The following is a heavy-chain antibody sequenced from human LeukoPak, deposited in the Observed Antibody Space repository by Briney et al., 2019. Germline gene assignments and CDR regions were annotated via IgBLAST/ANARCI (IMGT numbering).Heavy chain of an antibody. Sequence: SETLSLTCTVSGGSISSSSYYWGWIRQPPGKGLEWIGSIYYSGSTYYNPSLKSRVTISVDTSKNQFSLKLSSVTAADTAVYYCARDRRGWAGAFDIWGQGTMVTVSS. CDR2: IYYSGST. J-gene: IGHJ3*02. CDR1: GGSISSSSYY. CDR3: ARDRRGWAGAFDI. D-gene: IGHD1-26*01. V-gene: IGHV4-39*07.